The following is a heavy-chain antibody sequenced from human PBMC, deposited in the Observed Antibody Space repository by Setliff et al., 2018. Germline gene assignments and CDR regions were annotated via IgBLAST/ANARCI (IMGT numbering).Heavy chain of an antibody. D-gene: IGHD6-19*01. V-gene: IGHV4-39*07. J-gene: IGHJ6*03. CDR3: AREQWLDPPGYYYMDV. CDR1: GGSISSSSYY. Sequence: SETLSLTCTVSGGSISSSSYYWGWIRQPPGKGLEWIGSIYYSGSTYYNPSLKSRVTISVDTSKNQFSLKLNSVTAADMAVYYCAREQWLDPPGYYYMDVRAKGTTVTVSS. CDR2: IYYSGST.